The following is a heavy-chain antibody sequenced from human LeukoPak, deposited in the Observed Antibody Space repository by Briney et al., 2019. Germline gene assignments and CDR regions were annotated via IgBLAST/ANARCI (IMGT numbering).Heavy chain of an antibody. Sequence: NPSETLSLTCTVSGGSISSYYWSWLRQPPGQGLEWIGYIYYSGSTNYNPSLKSRVTISVDTSKNQFSLKLSSVTAADTAVYYCAGSSSWYPDAFDIWGQGTMVTVSS. V-gene: IGHV4-59*01. D-gene: IGHD6-13*01. CDR3: AGSSSWYPDAFDI. CDR1: GGSISSYY. J-gene: IGHJ3*02. CDR2: IYYSGST.